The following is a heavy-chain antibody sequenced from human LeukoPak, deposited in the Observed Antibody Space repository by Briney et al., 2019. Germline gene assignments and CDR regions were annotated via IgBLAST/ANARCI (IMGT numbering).Heavy chain of an antibody. CDR1: GGSISSGAYY. Sequence: PSETLSLTCTVSGGSISSGAYYWSWIRQPPGKGLEWIGYIYYSRSTYYNPSLKSRVTLSLDTSKHQVSLKLSSVTAADTAAYYCARTTDDYGDYATYYFDYWGQGTLVTVSS. CDR2: IYYSRST. CDR3: ARTTDDYGDYATYYFDY. D-gene: IGHD4-17*01. V-gene: IGHV4-30-4*08. J-gene: IGHJ4*02.